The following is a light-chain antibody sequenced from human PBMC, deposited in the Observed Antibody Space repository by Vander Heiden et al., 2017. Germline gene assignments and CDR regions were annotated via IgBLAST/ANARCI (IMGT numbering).Light chain of an antibody. Sequence: QSALTQPASVSGSPGQSITISCTGTSSDVGGYNYVSWYQQHPGKAPKLMIYDVSNRHSGVSNRFSGSKSGNTASLTISGLQAEDEADYYCSSYTSSSTPYVFGTGTKVTVL. CDR2: DVS. CDR1: SSDVGGYNY. J-gene: IGLJ1*01. CDR3: SSYTSSSTPYV. V-gene: IGLV2-14*01.